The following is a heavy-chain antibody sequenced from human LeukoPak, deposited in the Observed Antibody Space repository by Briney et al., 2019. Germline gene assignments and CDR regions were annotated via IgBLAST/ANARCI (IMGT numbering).Heavy chain of an antibody. Sequence: SETLSLTCTVSGGSISSYCWSWIRQPAGKGLEWIGRIYTSGSTNYNPSLKSRVTMSVDTSKNQFSLKLSSVTGADTAVYYCARDGVNWNDESDDYWGQGTLVTVSS. CDR2: IYTSGST. CDR1: GGSISSYC. V-gene: IGHV4-4*07. J-gene: IGHJ4*02. CDR3: ARDGVNWNDESDDY. D-gene: IGHD1-1*01.